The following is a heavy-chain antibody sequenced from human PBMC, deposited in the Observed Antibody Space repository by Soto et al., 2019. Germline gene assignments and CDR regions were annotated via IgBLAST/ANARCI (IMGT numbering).Heavy chain of an antibody. CDR1: GYTFSSYG. J-gene: IGHJ4*02. V-gene: IGHV1-18*01. CDR3: ARDGGPEAGSSIDF. Sequence: QVQLVQSGAEVKKPGASVKVSCEASGYTFSSYGMSWVRQAPGQGLEWMGWISGYNDKTKYIDKFQGRVSMTTDTSTSTAYLELRSLRSDDTAVYYCARDGGPEAGSSIDFWARGTLVTVSS. CDR2: ISGYNDKT. D-gene: IGHD6-13*01.